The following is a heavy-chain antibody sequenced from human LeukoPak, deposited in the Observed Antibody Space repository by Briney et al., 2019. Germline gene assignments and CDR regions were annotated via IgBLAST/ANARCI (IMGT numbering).Heavy chain of an antibody. J-gene: IGHJ4*02. D-gene: IGHD1-26*01. CDR3: ARDLRKWEHGY. V-gene: IGHV3-48*01. Sequence: PGGSLRLSCTASGFTFSPYSMNWVRQSPGKGLEWLSYITGSSDTIYYADSVKGRFTISRDNAKNSLSLHMNSLRAEDTAVYYCARDLRKWEHGYWGQGTLVTVSS. CDR2: ITGSSDTI. CDR1: GFTFSPYS.